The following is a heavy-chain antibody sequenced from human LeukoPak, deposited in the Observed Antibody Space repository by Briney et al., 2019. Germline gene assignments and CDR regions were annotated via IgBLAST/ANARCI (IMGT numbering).Heavy chain of an antibody. D-gene: IGHD6-13*01. CDR1: GGSISIYY. V-gene: IGHV4-59*08. J-gene: IGHJ2*01. Sequence: SETLSLTCTVSGGSISIYYWSWLRQPPGKGLEWIGYIYYSGSTNYNPSLKSRVTISVDTSKNQFSLKLSSVTAADTAVYYCARAPGIAAAGWYFDLWGRGTLVTVSS. CDR3: ARAPGIAAAGWYFDL. CDR2: IYYSGST.